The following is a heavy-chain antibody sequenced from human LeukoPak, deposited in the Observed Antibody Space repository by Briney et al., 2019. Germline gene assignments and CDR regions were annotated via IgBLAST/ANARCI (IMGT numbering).Heavy chain of an antibody. D-gene: IGHD6-19*01. V-gene: IGHV1-3*03. CDR2: INAGNGNT. CDR3: ARDSSGVGSGWSFDY. CDR1: GYTFTGYY. Sequence: ASVKVSCKASGYTFTGYYVHWVRQAPGQRLEWMGWINAGNGNTKYSQEFQGRVTITRDTSASTAYMELSSLRSEDMTVYYCARDSSGVGSGWSFDYWGQGTLVTVSS. J-gene: IGHJ4*02.